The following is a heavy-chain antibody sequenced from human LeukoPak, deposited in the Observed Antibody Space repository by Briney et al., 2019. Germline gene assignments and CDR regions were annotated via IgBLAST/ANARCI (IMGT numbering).Heavy chain of an antibody. J-gene: IGHJ6*01. V-gene: IGHV4-31*03. D-gene: IGHD3-9*01. CDR3: AEDRGLVGERYSYQFYGMDV. Sequence: SQTLSLTCTVSGVSISSDGYYWSWVRQHPEMGLVWIGYISYSGGTLYNPSLKSRVAISIDTSKNQFSLRLRSVTAADTAVYYCAEDRGLVGERYSYQFYGMDVWGQGTAVTVSS. CDR2: ISYSGGT. CDR1: GVSISSDGYY.